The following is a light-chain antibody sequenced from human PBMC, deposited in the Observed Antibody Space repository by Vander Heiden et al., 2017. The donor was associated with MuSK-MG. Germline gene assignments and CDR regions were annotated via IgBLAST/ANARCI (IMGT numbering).Light chain of an antibody. V-gene: IGLV1-44*01. CDR2: SNN. Sequence: QSVLTQPPSASGPPGQRVTISCSGSSSNVGSNPVNWYQQLPGTAPKLLIYSNNQRPSGVPDRFSGSKSGTSASLAISGLQSEDEADYYCAAWDDSLNAYYVFGTGTKVTVL. J-gene: IGLJ1*01. CDR3: AAWDDSLNAYYV. CDR1: SSNVGSNP.